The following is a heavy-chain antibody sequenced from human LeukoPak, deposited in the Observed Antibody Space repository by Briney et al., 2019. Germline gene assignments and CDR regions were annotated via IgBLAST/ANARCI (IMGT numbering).Heavy chain of an antibody. V-gene: IGHV3-30*04. CDR1: GFTFSSYA. CDR2: ISYDGSNK. J-gene: IGHJ4*02. CDR3: ARDGPEENGSPLDY. D-gene: IGHD3-10*01. Sequence: GGSLRLSCAASGFTFSSYAMHWVRQAPAKGLEWVAVISYDGSNKYYADSVKGRFTISRDNSKNTLYLQMNSLRAEDTAVYYCARDGPEENGSPLDYWGQGTLVTVSS.